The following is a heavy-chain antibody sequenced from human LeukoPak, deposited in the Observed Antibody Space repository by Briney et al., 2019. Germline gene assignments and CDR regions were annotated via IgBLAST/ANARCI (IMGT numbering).Heavy chain of an antibody. D-gene: IGHD5-24*01. V-gene: IGHV4-59*01. CDR2: IYYSGST. CDR1: GGSISSYY. Sequence: SETLSLTCTVSGGSISSYYWSWIRQPPGKGLEWIGYIYYSGSTNYNPSLKSRVTISVDTSKNQFSLKLSSVTAAGTAVYYCARGGASRDGYNRYGMDVWGQGTTVTVSS. CDR3: ARGGASRDGYNRYGMDV. J-gene: IGHJ6*02.